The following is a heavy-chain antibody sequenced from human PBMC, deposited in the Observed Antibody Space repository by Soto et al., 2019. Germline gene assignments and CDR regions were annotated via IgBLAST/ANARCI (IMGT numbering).Heavy chain of an antibody. V-gene: IGHV1-46*03. CDR1: GYTFTSYY. CDR2: INPSGGST. CDR3: AKLTYYDILTGYSDAFDI. Sequence: QVQLVQSGAEVKKPGASVKVSCKASGYTFTSYYMHWVRQAPGQGLEWMGIINPSGGSTSYAQKFQGRVTMTRDTSTSTVYMELSSLRSEGTAVYYCAKLTYYDILTGYSDAFDIWGQGTMVTVSS. J-gene: IGHJ3*02. D-gene: IGHD3-9*01.